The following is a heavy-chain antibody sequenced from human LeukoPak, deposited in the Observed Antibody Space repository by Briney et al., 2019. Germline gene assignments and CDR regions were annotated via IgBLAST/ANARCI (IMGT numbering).Heavy chain of an antibody. CDR3: ARVGCYRGNCYSSADY. CDR2: ISSYNSNK. CDR1: VYTFPMYG. D-gene: IGHD2-15*01. J-gene: IGHJ4*02. Sequence: ASENVSRKSCVYTFPMYGVSWVRRPPRQALEWLGWISSYNSNKKYEQKFQGSVTRTTGTATGTADMELRSLRSDDAAVYYCARVGCYRGNCYSSADYWGQGTLVIVSS. V-gene: IGHV1-18*01.